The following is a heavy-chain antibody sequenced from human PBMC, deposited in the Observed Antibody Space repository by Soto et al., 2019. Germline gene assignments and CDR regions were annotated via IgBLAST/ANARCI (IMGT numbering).Heavy chain of an antibody. V-gene: IGHV2-5*02. CDR2: IFWDDDK. D-gene: IGHD5-12*01. Sequence: QITLKVSGPTLVKPTQTLTLICFFSGFSLSTRRVGVGWIRQPPGKVLGWPALIFWDDDKWYSPSLRSRLPVTEDTSKIQVVLTRTNMDPVDTVTYYCAHRARGYAYYFDQWGQGTLVTFCS. CDR1: GFSLSTRRVG. CDR3: AHRARGYAYYFDQ. J-gene: IGHJ4*02.